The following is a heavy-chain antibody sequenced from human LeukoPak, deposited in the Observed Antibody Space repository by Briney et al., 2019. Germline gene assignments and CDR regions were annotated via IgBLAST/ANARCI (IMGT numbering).Heavy chain of an antibody. CDR1: GGSISSYY. CDR3: ARAPVVVTARYYFDY. V-gene: IGHV4-59*01. CDR2: IYYSGST. Sequence: PSETLSLTCTVSGGSISSYYWSWIRQPPGKGLEWIGYIYYSGSTYYNPSLKSRVTISVDTSKNQFSLKLSSVTAADTAVYYCARAPVVVTARYYFDYWGQGTLVTVSS. J-gene: IGHJ4*02. D-gene: IGHD2-21*02.